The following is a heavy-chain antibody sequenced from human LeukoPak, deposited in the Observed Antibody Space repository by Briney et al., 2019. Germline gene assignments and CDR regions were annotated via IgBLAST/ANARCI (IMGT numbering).Heavy chain of an antibody. V-gene: IGHV5-51*01. D-gene: IGHD3-10*01. Sequence: GESLKISCKGSGYSFSSYWIAWVRQMPGKGLEWMGINYPGDSDTTYSPSFQGQVTISADKSISTAYLQWNSLKASDTAMYFCARRRSSTLIDYWGQGTLVTVSS. CDR2: NYPGDSDT. J-gene: IGHJ4*02. CDR3: ARRRSSTLIDY. CDR1: GYSFSSYW.